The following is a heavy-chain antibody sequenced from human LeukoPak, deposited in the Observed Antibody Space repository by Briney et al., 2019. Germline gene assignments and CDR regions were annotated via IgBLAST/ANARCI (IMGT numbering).Heavy chain of an antibody. CDR2: ISTSGNYI. J-gene: IGHJ4*02. CDR3: SRGSYNSGGTSDY. V-gene: IGHV3-21*01. Sequence: GGSLRLSCAASGFTFSDYSMNWVRQAPGKGLEWVSYISTSGNYIYYADSVKGRFTISRDNAKNSLYLQMNSLRAEDTAVYYCSRGSYNSGGTSDYWGQGNLVTVSS. CDR1: GFTFSDYS. D-gene: IGHD2-15*01.